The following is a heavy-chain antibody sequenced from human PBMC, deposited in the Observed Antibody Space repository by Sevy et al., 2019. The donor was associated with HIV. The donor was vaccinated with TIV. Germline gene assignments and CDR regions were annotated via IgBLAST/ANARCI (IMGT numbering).Heavy chain of an antibody. CDR1: GYTLTELS. CDR2: FDPEDGET. J-gene: IGHJ6*03. Sequence: ASVKVSCKVSGYTLTELSMHWVRQAPGKGLEWMGGFDPEDGETIYAQTFQGRVTMTEDTSTDTAYMELSSLRSEDTAVYYCATHNCSSTSCYLPSDYYYYMDVWGKGTTVTVSS. D-gene: IGHD2-2*01. CDR3: ATHNCSSTSCYLPSDYYYYMDV. V-gene: IGHV1-24*01.